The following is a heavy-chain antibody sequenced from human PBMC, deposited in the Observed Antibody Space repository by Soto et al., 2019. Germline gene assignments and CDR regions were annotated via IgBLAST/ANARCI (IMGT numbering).Heavy chain of an antibody. CDR3: ARPRYFDWLAQEYNWFDP. Sequence: PSETLSLTCTVSGGSISTTSYYWGWIRQPPGKGLEWVGSISYSGNTYYNPSLKSRVTISIDTSKNQFSLKLSSVTAADTALYYCARPRYFDWLAQEYNWFDPWGQGTLVTVSS. CDR2: ISYSGNT. J-gene: IGHJ5*02. D-gene: IGHD3-9*01. V-gene: IGHV4-39*01. CDR1: GGSISTTSYY.